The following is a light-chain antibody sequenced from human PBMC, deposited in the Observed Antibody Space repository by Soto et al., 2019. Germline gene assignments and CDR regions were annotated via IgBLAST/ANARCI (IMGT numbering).Light chain of an antibody. Sequence: PGERATLSCRASQSITNNYLAWYQQKPGQSPRLLIYDASFRATGIPDRFSGSGSGTDFTLTISRLEPEDFAVYYCQQCATSPLTFGQGTKVEIK. CDR1: QSITNNY. CDR2: DAS. V-gene: IGKV3-20*01. J-gene: IGKJ1*01. CDR3: QQCATSPLT.